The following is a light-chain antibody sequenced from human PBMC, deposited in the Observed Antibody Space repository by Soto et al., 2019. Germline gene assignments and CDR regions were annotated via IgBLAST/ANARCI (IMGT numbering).Light chain of an antibody. V-gene: IGLV2-11*01. Sequence: QSALTQPRSVSGSPGQSVTISCTGTSSDVGAYKYVSWYHHYPGKALKLIIYDVTNRPSGVPDRFSGSKSGNTASLTISGLQAEDEGDYYCCSYTSSSTVVFGGGTKLTVL. J-gene: IGLJ2*01. CDR1: SSDVGAYKY. CDR3: CSYTSSSTVV. CDR2: DVT.